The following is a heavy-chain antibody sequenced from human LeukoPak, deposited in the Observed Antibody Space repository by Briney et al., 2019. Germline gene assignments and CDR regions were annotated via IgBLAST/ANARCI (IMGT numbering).Heavy chain of an antibody. CDR2: ISQDGGVN. CDR3: ARDGGTDGYYP. J-gene: IGHJ5*02. CDR1: GFNINGNW. D-gene: IGHD3-16*01. Sequence: GGSLRLSRAASGFNINGNWWSRLRQAPGKGLEWVANISQDGGVNTYVDSVKGRFTISSDNAKNSLYLQMDSLRVEATAFYYCARDGGTDGYYPWGQGTLVTVSS. V-gene: IGHV3-7*01.